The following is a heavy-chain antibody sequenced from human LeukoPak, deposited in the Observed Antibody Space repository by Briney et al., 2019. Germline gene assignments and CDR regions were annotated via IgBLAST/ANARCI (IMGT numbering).Heavy chain of an antibody. D-gene: IGHD6-19*01. CDR2: IGGSGSGYSA. J-gene: IGHJ4*02. Sequence: GGSLRLSCAASGFTFSIYAMSWVRQAPGKGLEWVSSIGGSGSGYSAYYADSVKGRFTISRDTSKNTLYLQMNSLRAENTAVYYCAKEQWLGKMNYFDYWGRGTLVTVSS. CDR1: GFTFSIYA. CDR3: AKEQWLGKMNYFDY. V-gene: IGHV3-23*01.